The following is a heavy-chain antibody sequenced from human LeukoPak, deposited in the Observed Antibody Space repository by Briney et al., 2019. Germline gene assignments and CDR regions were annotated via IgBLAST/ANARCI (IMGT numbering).Heavy chain of an antibody. Sequence: GGSPRLSCAASGFTFTSYGMSWVRQAPGKGLEWVSAIRGNGGNTYYADSVKGRFTISRDNSKNTLWLQMNSLRAEDTAVYYCAKVCSGQQQLRPFDYWGQGTLVTVSS. V-gene: IGHV3-23*01. CDR1: GFTFTSYG. CDR2: IRGNGGNT. J-gene: IGHJ4*02. CDR3: AKVCSGQQQLRPFDY. D-gene: IGHD6-13*01.